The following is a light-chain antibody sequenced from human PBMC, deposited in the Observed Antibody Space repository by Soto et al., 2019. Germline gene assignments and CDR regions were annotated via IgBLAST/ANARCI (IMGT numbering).Light chain of an antibody. CDR1: QSIRNY. J-gene: IGKJ4*01. CDR2: DAS. V-gene: IGKV3-11*01. CDR3: QQRNDWVT. Sequence: EVVLTQSPATLSLSPGERATLPCRASQSIRNYLAWYQQKPGQAPRLLIYDASNRATGIPARFSGSGSGTDFILTISSLEPEDSGVYYCQQRNDWVTFGGGTKVEIK.